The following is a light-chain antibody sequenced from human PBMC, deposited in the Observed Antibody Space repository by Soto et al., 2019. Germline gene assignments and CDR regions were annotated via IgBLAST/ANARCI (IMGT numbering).Light chain of an antibody. V-gene: IGKV3-20*01. CDR1: QTVSGSY. CDR2: GTT. CDR3: RQDGSSPPT. Sequence: EIVLTQSPGTVSLSPGETASLSTRASQTVSGSYLAWYQQKPGQAPRLLIYGTTSMATGVPDRFSGGGAETAFTLSVLGLQPEDFPWYNCRQDGSSPPTFGGGTKVEIK. J-gene: IGKJ4*01.